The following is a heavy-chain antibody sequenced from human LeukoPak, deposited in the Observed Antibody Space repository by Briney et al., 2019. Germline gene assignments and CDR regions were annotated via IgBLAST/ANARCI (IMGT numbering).Heavy chain of an antibody. J-gene: IGHJ4*02. CDR3: ARDMNYNLDY. CDR1: GLTFSSYE. D-gene: IGHD1-7*01. Sequence: GGSLRLSCVASGLTFSSYEMNWVRQAPGKGLEWVSYISSSGSTIYYADSVKGRFTISRDNAKNSLYLQMNSLRAEDTAVYYCARDMNYNLDYWGPGTLVTVSP. V-gene: IGHV3-48*03. CDR2: ISSSGSTI.